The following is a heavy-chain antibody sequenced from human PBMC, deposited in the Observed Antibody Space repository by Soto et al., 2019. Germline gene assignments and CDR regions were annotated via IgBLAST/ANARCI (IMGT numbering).Heavy chain of an antibody. CDR1: GFTFSDYS. J-gene: IGHJ5*02. CDR3: ARVSLPYEFWSGYIGNGFDP. CDR2: ISRSSSYI. D-gene: IGHD3-3*01. Sequence: EVQLVESGGGLVKPGGSLRLSCAASGFTFSDYSMNWLRQAPGKGLEWVSSISRSSSYISYADSVKGRFTISRDNAENSVYLQMNSLRADDTAVYYCARVSLPYEFWSGYIGNGFDPWGEGTRGTGSS. V-gene: IGHV3-21*01.